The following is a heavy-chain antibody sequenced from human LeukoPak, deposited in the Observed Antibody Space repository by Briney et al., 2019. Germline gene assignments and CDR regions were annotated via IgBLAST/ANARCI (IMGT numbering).Heavy chain of an antibody. D-gene: IGHD3-22*01. V-gene: IGHV3-30*02. CDR3: ARGRSYDSNHPDYYYYYMDV. Sequence: GGSLRLSCAASGFTFSSYGMHWVRQAPGKGLEWVAFIRFDGSNNDGSNKYYADSVKGRFTISRDNSKDTLYLQMNSLRAEDTAVYYCARGRSYDSNHPDYYYYYMDVWGKGATVTISS. J-gene: IGHJ6*03. CDR1: GFTFSSYG. CDR2: IRFDGSNNDGSNK.